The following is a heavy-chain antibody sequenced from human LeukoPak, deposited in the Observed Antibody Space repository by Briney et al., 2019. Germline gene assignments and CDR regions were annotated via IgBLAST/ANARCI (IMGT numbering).Heavy chain of an antibody. J-gene: IGHJ4*02. V-gene: IGHV3-7*01. CDR3: ARDSFETDIDY. CDR1: GFSFSRYW. D-gene: IGHD1-14*01. CDR2: IKEDGSEQ. Sequence: GGSLRLSCVASGFSFSRYWMSWVRQAPGKGLEWVANIKEDGSEQYYADSLKGRFTISRDNVKNSLYLHINSLRAEDTAVYYCARDSFETDIDYWGQGTLVTVSS.